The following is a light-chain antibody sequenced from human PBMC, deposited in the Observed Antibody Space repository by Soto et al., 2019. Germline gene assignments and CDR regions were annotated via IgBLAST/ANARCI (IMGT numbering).Light chain of an antibody. CDR3: QQYNNWPPIT. V-gene: IGKV3-15*01. J-gene: IGKJ5*01. CDR2: GAS. Sequence: EIVMTQSPGTLSVPPGERATLSCSASQSVRSNLAWYQQKPGQAPRLLIYGASTRATGIPARFRGSGSGTEFTLTISSLQSEDFAVYYCQQYNNWPPITFGQGTRLEIK. CDR1: QSVRSN.